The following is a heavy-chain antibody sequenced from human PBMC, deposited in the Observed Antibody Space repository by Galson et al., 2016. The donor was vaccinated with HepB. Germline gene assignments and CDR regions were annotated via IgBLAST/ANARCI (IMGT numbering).Heavy chain of an antibody. D-gene: IGHD2-2*01. V-gene: IGHV3-15*01. CDR1: GLTVTDAW. J-gene: IGHJ6*03. Sequence: SLRLSCAASGLTVTDAWMSWVRQAPGKGLEWVGRIKSKIHGGTTDYSEPVKGRFTISRDDSKNTLFLQMNSLKTEDTAVYYCTADRRSITVIPAAAFYYYMDVWGKGTTVTVSS. CDR2: IKSKIHGGTT. CDR3: TADRRSITVIPAAAFYYYMDV.